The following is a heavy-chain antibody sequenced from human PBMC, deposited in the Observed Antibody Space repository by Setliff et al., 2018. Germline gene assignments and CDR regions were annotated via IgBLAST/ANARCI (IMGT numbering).Heavy chain of an antibody. J-gene: IGHJ4*02. CDR2: IYHAGST. CDR3: AREGYFPRGGNDLYYFDY. D-gene: IGHD2-15*01. Sequence: PSETLSLTCAVSGGSISSGDASWSWVRQPPGKGLEWIGYIYHAGSTYYNPSLESRVTISIDKPNKQFSLELRSLTAADTAVYYCAREGYFPRGGNDLYYFDYWGQGTLVTVSS. V-gene: IGHV4-30-2*01. CDR1: GGSISSGDAS.